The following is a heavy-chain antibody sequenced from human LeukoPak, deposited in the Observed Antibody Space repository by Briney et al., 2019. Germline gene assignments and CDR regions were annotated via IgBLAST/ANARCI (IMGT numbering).Heavy chain of an antibody. V-gene: IGHV7-4-1*02. Sequence: ASVKVSCKPSGYTFITYAMSWVRQAPGQGLEWMGWINTDTGNPTYAQGFTGRFVFSLDTSVSTAYLQINSLKAEDTAVYYCARARYCSGGSCYGDYWGQGTLVTVSS. CDR3: ARARYCSGGSCYGDY. J-gene: IGHJ4*02. CDR1: GYTFITYA. D-gene: IGHD2-15*01. CDR2: INTDTGNP.